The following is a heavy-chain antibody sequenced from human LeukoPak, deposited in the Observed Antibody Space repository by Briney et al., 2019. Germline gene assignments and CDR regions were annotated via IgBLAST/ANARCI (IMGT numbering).Heavy chain of an antibody. CDR1: GYTFTGYY. D-gene: IGHD2-15*01. Sequence: GASVKVSCKASGYTFTGYYMHWVRQAPGQGLEWMGWINPNSGGTNYAQEFQGRVTMTRDTSISTAYMELSRLRSDDTAVYYCARVSKGSAGHCSGGSCYRFNWFDPWGQGTLVTVSS. V-gene: IGHV1-2*02. CDR3: ARVSKGSAGHCSGGSCYRFNWFDP. CDR2: INPNSGGT. J-gene: IGHJ5*02.